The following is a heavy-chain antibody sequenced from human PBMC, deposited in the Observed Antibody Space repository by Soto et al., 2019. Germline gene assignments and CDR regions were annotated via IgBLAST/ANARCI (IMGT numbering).Heavy chain of an antibody. CDR2: ITGDRDTT. CDR1: GDSFIKKT. V-gene: IGHV1-18*01. Sequence: QVQVVQSGPEMREPGASVRVSCKASGDSFIKKTVSWVRQAPGQGLEWMGWITGDRDTTEYAANVQGRVTMTRDTSTSTVYMDLRRLTSDDTAVYYCAGQTGYGHDVFDTWGQGTRVIVSS. J-gene: IGHJ3*02. D-gene: IGHD3-9*01. CDR3: AGQTGYGHDVFDT.